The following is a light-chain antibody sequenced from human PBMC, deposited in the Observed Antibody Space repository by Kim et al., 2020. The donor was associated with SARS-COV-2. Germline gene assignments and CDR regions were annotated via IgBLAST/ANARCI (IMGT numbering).Light chain of an antibody. V-gene: IGKV2-28*01. J-gene: IGKJ1*01. CDR1: QSLLHSNGYNY. CDR2: LGS. CDR3: MQVLQVLWT. Sequence: DIVMTQAPLSLSVTPGEPASISCRSSQSLLHSNGYNYLDWYLQKPGQSPQLLIYLGSTRASGVPDRFSGSGSGTDFTQKISRVEAEDVVVYYCMQVLQVLWTLGQGTKVDIK.